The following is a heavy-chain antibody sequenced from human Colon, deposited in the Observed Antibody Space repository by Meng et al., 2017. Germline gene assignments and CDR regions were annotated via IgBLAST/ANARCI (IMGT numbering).Heavy chain of an antibody. D-gene: IGHD1-14*01. J-gene: IGHJ4*02. CDR1: GCPVRSGTYH. CDR3: ARDRVPGKY. Sequence: VPLEESGPGLVRPSEALSHHCPVLGCPVRSGTYHRSWIPPPPGKGLEWIWCFYYRWTNKHNPSLKRRVTISVDTSKNQFSLKLSSVTPADTAVYFCARDRVPGKYWGQGTLVTVSS. CDR2: FYYRWTN. V-gene: IGHV4-61*01.